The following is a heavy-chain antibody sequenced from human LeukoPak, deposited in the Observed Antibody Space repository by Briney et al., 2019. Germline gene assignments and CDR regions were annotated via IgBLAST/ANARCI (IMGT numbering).Heavy chain of an antibody. J-gene: IGHJ1*01. CDR1: GFSFSIYT. CDR3: ARDGHYDILTGYFQD. CDR2: ITGGSTNI. V-gene: IGHV3-48*01. Sequence: GGSLRLSCAASGFSFSIYTMNWVRQAPGKGLEWVSYITGGSTNIYYADSVKGRFTISRDNAKRSLYLQMNSLRAEDTAVYYCARDGHYDILTGYFQDWGQGTLVTVSS. D-gene: IGHD3-9*01.